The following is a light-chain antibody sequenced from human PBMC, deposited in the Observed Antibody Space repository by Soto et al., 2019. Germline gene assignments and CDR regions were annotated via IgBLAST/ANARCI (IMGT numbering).Light chain of an antibody. V-gene: IGKV3-15*01. CDR3: QQYINWPLT. Sequence: EIVMTQSPATLSVSPGERATLSCRASQSFSSNLAWYQQKPGQAPRLLVYGASTRATGIPARFSGSGSGTEFTLTISSLQSEDLAVYYCQQYINWPLTFGGGTKVEI. J-gene: IGKJ4*01. CDR1: QSFSSN. CDR2: GAS.